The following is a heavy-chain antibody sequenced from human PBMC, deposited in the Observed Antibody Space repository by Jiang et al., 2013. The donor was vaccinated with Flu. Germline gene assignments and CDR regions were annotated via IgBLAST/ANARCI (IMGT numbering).Heavy chain of an antibody. CDR2: ILYTGST. J-gene: IGHJ4*02. Sequence: SLTCTVSGDSVNSCCSYWGWIRQPPGKGLEWIGYILYTGSTNYNPSLKSRLTVSMDTPKNQFSLKLSSVTAADTAVYYCARGPDSAKLGYWGQGTLVTVSS. CDR3: ARGPDSAKLGY. CDR1: GDSVNSCCSY. D-gene: IGHD5-18*01. V-gene: IGHV4-61*01.